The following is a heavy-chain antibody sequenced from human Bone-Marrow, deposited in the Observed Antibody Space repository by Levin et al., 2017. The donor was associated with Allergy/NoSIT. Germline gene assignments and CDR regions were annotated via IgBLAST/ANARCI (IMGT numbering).Heavy chain of an antibody. CDR3: ARSDGSGRPTHHYYYLDV. J-gene: IGHJ6*03. Sequence: GGSLRLSCVASGFTFHTYAINWVRQAPGKGLQWVSAISADGTTTYFTDSVRGRFTGSRDNSRNTLSLQMNSLRVEDTARYFCARSDGSGRPTHHYYYLDVWGKGTTVTVSS. CDR2: ISADGTTT. D-gene: IGHD6-25*01. CDR1: GFTFHTYA. V-gene: IGHV3-23*01.